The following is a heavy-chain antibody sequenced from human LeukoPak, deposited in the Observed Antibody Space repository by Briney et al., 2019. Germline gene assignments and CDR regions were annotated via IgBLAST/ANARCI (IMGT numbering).Heavy chain of an antibody. CDR3: ARRTADYYFDY. CDR2: INGGGSTT. CDR1: GFTFRRYA. Sequence: TGRSLRLSCAASGFTFRRYAMTWVRQAPGKGLEWVSGINGGGSTTYYADSVKGRFTISRDSSNNTLNRQMNSLRAEDTAIYYCARRTADYYFDYWGQGTLVTVSS. J-gene: IGHJ4*02. D-gene: IGHD1-14*01. V-gene: IGHV3-23*01.